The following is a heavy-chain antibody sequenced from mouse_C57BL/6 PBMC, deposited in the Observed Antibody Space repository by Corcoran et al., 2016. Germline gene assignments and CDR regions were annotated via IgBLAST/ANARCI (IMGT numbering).Heavy chain of an antibody. CDR1: GYTFTDYY. Sequence: QVQLKQSGAELVRPGASVKLSCKASGYTFTDYYINWVKQRPGQGLEWIARIYPGSGNTYYNEKFKGKATLTAEKSSSTAYMQLSSLTSEDSAVYFCARSMTTVVPFDYWGQGLTLTVSS. D-gene: IGHD1-1*01. V-gene: IGHV1-76*01. CDR2: IYPGSGNT. CDR3: ARSMTTVVPFDY. J-gene: IGHJ2*01.